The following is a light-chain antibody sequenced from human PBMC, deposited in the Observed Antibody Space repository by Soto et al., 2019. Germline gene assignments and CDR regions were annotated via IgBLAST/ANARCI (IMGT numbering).Light chain of an antibody. CDR3: QVWDSSSDHAV. CDR2: YDS. Sequence: SSELTQPPSVSVAPGKTARITCGGNNIGSKSVHWYQQKPGQAPVLVIYYDSDRPSGIPERFAGSNSGNTATLTISRVEDGDEADYYCQVWDSSSDHAVFGGGTQLTVL. V-gene: IGLV3-21*04. CDR1: NIGSKS. J-gene: IGLJ7*01.